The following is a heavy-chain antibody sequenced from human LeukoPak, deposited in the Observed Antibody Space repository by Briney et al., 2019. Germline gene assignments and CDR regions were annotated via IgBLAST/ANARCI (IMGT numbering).Heavy chain of an antibody. CDR1: GFTFSDYW. V-gene: IGHV3-23*01. CDR2: ISGSGGST. D-gene: IGHD3-16*01. J-gene: IGHJ4*02. Sequence: GGSLRLSCAASGFTFSDYWIHWVRQAPGKGLEWVSAISGSGGSTYYADSVKGRFTISRDNSKNTLYLQMNSLRAEDTAVYYCASWYYDYVWGSSVFLDYWGQGTLVTVSS. CDR3: ASWYYDYVWGSSVFLDY.